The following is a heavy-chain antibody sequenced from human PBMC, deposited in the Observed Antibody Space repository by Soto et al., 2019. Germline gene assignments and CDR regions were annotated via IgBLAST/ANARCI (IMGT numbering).Heavy chain of an antibody. CDR1: GFTFSSYS. CDR3: AILSYGDYDDAFDI. Sequence: EVQLVESGGGLVKPGGSLRLSCAASGFTFSSYSMNWVRQAPGKGLEWVSSISSSSSYIYYADSVKGRFTISRDNAKNSLYLQMTSLRAEDTAVYYCAILSYGDYDDAFDIWGKGTMVTVSS. D-gene: IGHD4-17*01. J-gene: IGHJ3*02. V-gene: IGHV3-21*01. CDR2: ISSSSSYI.